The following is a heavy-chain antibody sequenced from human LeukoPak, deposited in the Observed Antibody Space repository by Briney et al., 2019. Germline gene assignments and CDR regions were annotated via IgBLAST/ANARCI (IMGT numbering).Heavy chain of an antibody. V-gene: IGHV4-59*01. Sequence: PSETLSLTCTVSGVSISDYYWSWVRQPPGKGLEWIGYIYYTGSTDYNPSLKSRVTMSLDTSKNQFSLNLRSVTATDTAVYYCARRTYYDTLTGYNYWYFDLWGRGTLVTVSS. CDR3: ARRTYYDTLTGYNYWYFDL. CDR2: IYYTGST. J-gene: IGHJ2*01. CDR1: GVSISDYY. D-gene: IGHD3-9*01.